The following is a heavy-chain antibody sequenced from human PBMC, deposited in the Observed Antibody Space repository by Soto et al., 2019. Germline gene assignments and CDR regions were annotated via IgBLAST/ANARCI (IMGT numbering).Heavy chain of an antibody. CDR3: ASAQWPHTFDY. CDR1: GFTFSTYW. V-gene: IGHV3-74*01. D-gene: IGHD6-19*01. Sequence: EVQLVESGGGLVQPGGSLRLSCAASGFTFSTYWMHWVRQVPGEGLVWVSRINTDDSSTSYADSVKGRFTISRDNAKNTLYLQMNSMRVEDTAVYYGASAQWPHTFDYWGQGTLVTVSS. J-gene: IGHJ4*02. CDR2: INTDDSST.